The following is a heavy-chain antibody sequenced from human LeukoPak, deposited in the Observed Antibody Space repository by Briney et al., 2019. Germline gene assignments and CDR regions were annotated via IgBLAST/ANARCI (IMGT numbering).Heavy chain of an antibody. D-gene: IGHD1-14*01. CDR1: GFTFSTYT. V-gene: IGHV3-21*04. Sequence: PGGSLRLSCAASGFTFSTYTMNWVRQAPGKGLEWVSSITTTTYTYYADSMKGRFTISRDNANNSLSLQMNSLRPEDTAVYYCAREILGGFNPGAYWGQGTLVTVSS. J-gene: IGHJ4*02. CDR3: AREILGGFNPGAY. CDR2: ITTTTYT.